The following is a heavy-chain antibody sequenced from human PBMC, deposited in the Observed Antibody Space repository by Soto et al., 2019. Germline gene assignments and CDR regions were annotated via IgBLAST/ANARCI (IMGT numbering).Heavy chain of an antibody. V-gene: IGHV3-66*01. D-gene: IGHD7-27*01. J-gene: IGHJ4*02. CDR2: IYSGGST. CDR1: GFTVSSNY. Sequence: GGSLRLSCAASGFTVSSNYMSWVRQAPGKGLEWVSVIYSGGSTYYADSVKGRFTISRDNSKNTLYLQMNSLRAEDTAVYYCARDQMGILTDYWGQGTLVTVSS. CDR3: ARDQMGILTDY.